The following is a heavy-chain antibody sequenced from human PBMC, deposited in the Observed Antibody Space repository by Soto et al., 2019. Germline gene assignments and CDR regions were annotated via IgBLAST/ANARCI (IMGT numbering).Heavy chain of an antibody. CDR1: GGSISSGGYY. CDR3: ARPFGDYISGWYFDL. J-gene: IGHJ2*01. V-gene: IGHV4-31*03. Sequence: QVQLQESGPGLVKPSQTLSLTCTVSGGSISSGGYYWSWIRQHPGKGLELIGYIYYSGSTYYNPSLKSRVTLSVDTSKNQFSLKLSSVTAADTAVYYCARPFGDYISGWYFDLWGRGTLVTVSS. D-gene: IGHD4-17*01. CDR2: IYYSGST.